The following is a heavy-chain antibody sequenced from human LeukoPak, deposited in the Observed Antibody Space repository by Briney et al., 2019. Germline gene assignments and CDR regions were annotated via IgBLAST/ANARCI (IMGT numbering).Heavy chain of an antibody. J-gene: IGHJ4*02. D-gene: IGHD2-15*01. CDR2: FDPEDGET. V-gene: IGHV1-24*01. CDR3: ARDQKVV. Sequence: ASVKVSCKVSGYSLTELSMHWVRQAPGKGLEWMGGFDPEDGETIYAQKFQGRVTMTRDMSTSTVYMELSSLRSEDTAVYYCARDQKVVWGQGTLVTVSS. CDR1: GYSLTELS.